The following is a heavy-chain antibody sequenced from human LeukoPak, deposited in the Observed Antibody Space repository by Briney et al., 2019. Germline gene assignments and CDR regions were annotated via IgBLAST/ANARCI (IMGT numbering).Heavy chain of an antibody. CDR3: ARVSSGVVGATSAFDI. Sequence: SETLSLTCAVSGGSISSSNWWSWVRQPPGKGLEWIGEIYHSGSTNYNPSLKSRVTISVDKSKNQFSLKLSSVTAADTAVYYCARVSSGVVGATSAFDIWGQGTMVTVFS. D-gene: IGHD1-26*01. CDR1: GGSISSSNW. V-gene: IGHV4-4*02. J-gene: IGHJ3*02. CDR2: IYHSGST.